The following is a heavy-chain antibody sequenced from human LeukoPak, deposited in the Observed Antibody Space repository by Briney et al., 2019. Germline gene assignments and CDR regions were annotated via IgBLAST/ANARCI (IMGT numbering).Heavy chain of an antibody. V-gene: IGHV4-34*01. D-gene: IGHD2-8*01. J-gene: IGHJ6*03. CDR2: INHSGST. CDR1: GGSFSGYY. Sequence: PSETLSLTCAVYGGSFSGYYWSWIRQPPGKGLEWIGEINHSGSTNYNPSLKSRVTISVDTSKNQFSLKLSSVTAADTAVYYCARHTKEYRYYYYYMDVWGKGTTVTVSS. CDR3: ARHTKEYRYYYYYMDV.